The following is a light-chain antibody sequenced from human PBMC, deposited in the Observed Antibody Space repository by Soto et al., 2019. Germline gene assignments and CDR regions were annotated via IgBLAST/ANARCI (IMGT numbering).Light chain of an antibody. CDR1: QSISTY. V-gene: IGKV3-11*01. Sequence: IVLRESPTIGSLSRGERVDISFGASQSISTYLAWYQQKPGQAPRLFIYDASNRAAGIPARFIGSGSGTDFTPTISTLEPKDLSDYNGQQRSKWPIPLGQGTRLEIK. J-gene: IGKJ5*01. CDR2: DAS. CDR3: QQRSKWPIP.